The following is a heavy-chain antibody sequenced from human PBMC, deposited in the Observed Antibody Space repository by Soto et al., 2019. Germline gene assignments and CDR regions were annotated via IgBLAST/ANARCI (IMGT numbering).Heavy chain of an antibody. J-gene: IGHJ4*02. D-gene: IGHD6-13*01. CDR3: AKGVAAAGTSPLFEH. CDR1: GFTFSSCA. CDR2: ISQSGSST. Sequence: LRLSCGASGFTFSSCAMTWVRQAPGKGLEWVSTISQSGSSTYVADSVKGRFSISRDNFKSTLYLQMNNLRAEDTAVYFCAKGVAAAGTSPLFEHWGQGTLVTVSS. V-gene: IGHV3-23*01.